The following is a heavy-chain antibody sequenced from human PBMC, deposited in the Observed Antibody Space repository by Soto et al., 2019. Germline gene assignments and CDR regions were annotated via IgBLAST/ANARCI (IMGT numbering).Heavy chain of an antibody. J-gene: IGHJ3*02. CDR2: IIPIFGTA. CDR1: GGTFSSYA. D-gene: IGHD2-15*01. Sequence: GASVKISCKASGGTFSSYAISWVRQAPGQGLEWMGGIIPIFGTANYAQKFQGRVTITADESTSTAYMELSSLRSEDTAVYYCARDIVVVVAATEHDAFDIGGQGTMVTVS. V-gene: IGHV1-69*13. CDR3: ARDIVVVVAATEHDAFDI.